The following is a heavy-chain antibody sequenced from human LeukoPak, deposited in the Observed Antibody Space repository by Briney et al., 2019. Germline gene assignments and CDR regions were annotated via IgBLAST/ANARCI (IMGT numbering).Heavy chain of an antibody. Sequence: SETLSLTCTVSGGSISSGGYYWSWTRQHPGKGLEWIGYIYYSGSTYYNPSLKSRVTISVDTSKNQFSLKLSSVTAADTAVYYCARETGGGYYDSSGYNWFDPWGQGTLVTVSS. V-gene: IGHV4-31*03. CDR2: IYYSGST. CDR3: ARETGGGYYDSSGYNWFDP. D-gene: IGHD3-22*01. CDR1: GGSISSGGYY. J-gene: IGHJ5*02.